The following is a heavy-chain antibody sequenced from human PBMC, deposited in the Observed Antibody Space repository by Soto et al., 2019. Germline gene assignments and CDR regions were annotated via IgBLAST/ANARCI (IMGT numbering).Heavy chain of an antibody. CDR3: ASHPAAAGTGYYGMDV. CDR1: DGTISSTSYY. Sequence: QLQLQESGPGLVEPSETLSLTCTVSDGTISSTSYYWGWIRQPPGKGLEWIGTIHYTGRTNYNPSLKSRVIRYVDTSKHQFSLKLTSMPAADTAAYYCASHPAAAGTGYYGMDVWGQGTTVTVSS. V-gene: IGHV4-39*01. CDR2: IHYTGRT. D-gene: IGHD6-13*01. J-gene: IGHJ6*02.